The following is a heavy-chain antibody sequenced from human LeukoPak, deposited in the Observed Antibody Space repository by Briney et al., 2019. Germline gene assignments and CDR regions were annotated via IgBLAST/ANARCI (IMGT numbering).Heavy chain of an antibody. Sequence: GGSLRLSCAASGFTFSSYGMHWVRQVPGKGLEWVAFIRYDGSNKYYADSVKGRFTISRDNSKNTLYLQMNSLRAEDTAVYYCAKVNARYYYYYYYMDVWGKGTTVTISS. D-gene: IGHD3-16*01. J-gene: IGHJ6*03. CDR1: GFTFSSYG. CDR2: IRYDGSNK. V-gene: IGHV3-30*02. CDR3: AKVNARYYYYYYYMDV.